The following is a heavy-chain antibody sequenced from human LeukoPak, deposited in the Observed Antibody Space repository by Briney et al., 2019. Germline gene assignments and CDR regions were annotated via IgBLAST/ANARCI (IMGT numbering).Heavy chain of an antibody. V-gene: IGHV1-69*06. D-gene: IGHD1-7*01. Sequence: SVEVSCKASGGTFSSYAISWVRQAPGQGLEWMGGIIPIFGTANYAQKFQGRVTITADKSTSTAYMELSSLRSEDTAVYYCARALSEITGTSYFDYWGQGTLVTVSS. CDR1: GGTFSSYA. J-gene: IGHJ4*02. CDR2: IIPIFGTA. CDR3: ARALSEITGTSYFDY.